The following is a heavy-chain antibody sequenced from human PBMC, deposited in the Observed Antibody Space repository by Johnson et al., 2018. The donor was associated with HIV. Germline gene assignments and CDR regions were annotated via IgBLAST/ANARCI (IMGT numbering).Heavy chain of an antibody. CDR1: GFTFSSYG. D-gene: IGHD1-26*01. CDR3: ARDPEGAPPLGAFDI. Sequence: VQLVESGGGVVQPGRSLRLSCAASGFTFSSYGMHWVRQAPGKGLEWVAVIWYDGSNKYYADSVKGRFTISRDNSKNTLYLQMNSLRAEDAALYYCARDPEGAPPLGAFDIWGQGTMVTVSS. CDR2: IWYDGSNK. V-gene: IGHV3-33*01. J-gene: IGHJ3*02.